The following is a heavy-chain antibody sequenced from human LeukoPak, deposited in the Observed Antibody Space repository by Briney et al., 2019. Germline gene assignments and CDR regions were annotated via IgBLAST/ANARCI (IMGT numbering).Heavy chain of an antibody. D-gene: IGHD5-24*01. V-gene: IGHV5-51*01. CDR2: IYPGDSDT. Sequence: GESLKISCKGSGYSFFTYWIGWVRQMPGKGLEWMGIIYPGDSDTRYSPSFQGQVTISADRSISTAYLQWSSLKASDTAMYYCARHRLKDGHNCVDYWGQGTLVTVSS. CDR3: ARHRLKDGHNCVDY. J-gene: IGHJ4*02. CDR1: GYSFFTYW.